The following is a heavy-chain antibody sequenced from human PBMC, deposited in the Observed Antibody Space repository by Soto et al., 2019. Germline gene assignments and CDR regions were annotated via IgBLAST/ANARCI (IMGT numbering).Heavy chain of an antibody. D-gene: IGHD6-19*01. Sequence: PGGSLRLSCAASGFTFSSYAMTWARQAPGKGLEWLSVISSTGSTYFADSVKGRFTISRDNSKNTLSLQMHSLRVDDTAVYYRAKVGSSAWYHNSYFDYWGQGTLVTVSS. J-gene: IGHJ4*02. CDR1: GFTFSSYA. V-gene: IGHV3-23*01. CDR2: ISSTGST. CDR3: AKVGSSAWYHNSYFDY.